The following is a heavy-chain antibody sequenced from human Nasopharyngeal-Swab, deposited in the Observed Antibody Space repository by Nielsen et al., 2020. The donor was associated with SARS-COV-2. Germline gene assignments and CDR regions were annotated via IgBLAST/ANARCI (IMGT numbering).Heavy chain of an antibody. D-gene: IGHD6-6*01. Sequence: WIRQPPGKGLEWVSYISSSGSTIYYADSVKGRFTISRDNAKNSLYLQMNSLRAEDTAVYYCARDGYSSSSSYYYYYFMDVWGQGTTVTVSS. CDR3: ARDGYSSSSSYYYYYFMDV. V-gene: IGHV3-11*01. J-gene: IGHJ6*02. CDR2: ISSSGSTI.